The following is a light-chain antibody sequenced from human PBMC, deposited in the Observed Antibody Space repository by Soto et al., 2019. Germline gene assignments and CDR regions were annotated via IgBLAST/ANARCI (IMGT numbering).Light chain of an antibody. CDR2: DVS. J-gene: IGLJ1*01. CDR1: SSDVGGYNY. V-gene: IGLV2-14*01. Sequence: QSALTQPASVSASPGQSITISCTGTSSDVGGYNYVSWYQQHPGKAPKLMIYDVSNRPSGVSDRFSGSKSGNTASLTISGLQAEDEADYXCSSYTSSSTHVFGTGTKVTVL. CDR3: SSYTSSSTHV.